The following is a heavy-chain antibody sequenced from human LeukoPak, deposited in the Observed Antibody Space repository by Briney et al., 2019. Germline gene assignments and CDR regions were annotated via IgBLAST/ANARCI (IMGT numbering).Heavy chain of an antibody. D-gene: IGHD3-16*01. CDR1: GFTFSSYA. Sequence: GGSLRLSCAASGFTFSSYAMSWVRQAPGKGLEWVSLVSESGGIIQYADSVRGRFTISRDNAKNTMYLQMNSLRAEDTAIYYCAKDLAWNLGAMDVWGQGTTVTVSS. V-gene: IGHV3-23*01. CDR3: AKDLAWNLGAMDV. J-gene: IGHJ6*02. CDR2: VSESGGII.